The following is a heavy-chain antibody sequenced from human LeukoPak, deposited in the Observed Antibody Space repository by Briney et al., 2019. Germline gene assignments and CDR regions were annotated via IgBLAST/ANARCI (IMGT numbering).Heavy chain of an antibody. CDR3: ARDTYYYDNGDFIDAFDI. V-gene: IGHV4-59*01. J-gene: IGHJ3*02. CDR1: GGSISTYY. CDR2: INYSGRT. Sequence: SETLSLTCTVSGGSISTYYWSWVRQPPGKGLEWIGYINYSGRTNANSSLKSRVAISVDTTKNQFSLRLSSVTAADTAVYYCARDTYYYDNGDFIDAFDIWGRGTMVTVSS. D-gene: IGHD3-22*01.